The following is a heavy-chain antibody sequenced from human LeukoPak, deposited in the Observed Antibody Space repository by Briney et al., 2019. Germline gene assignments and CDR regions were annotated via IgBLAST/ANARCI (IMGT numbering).Heavy chain of an antibody. CDR3: AIGADYCFPK. Sequence: PGGSLRLSCAASGLTFSMPPMDWVRQAPGKGLEWVAFIQNDGNSKNYADSVRGRFTISRDTSKHTLYLQMNSLRPEDTALYFCAIGADYCFPKWGQGTLVTVSS. CDR1: GLTFSMPP. V-gene: IGHV3-30*02. D-gene: IGHD2/OR15-2a*01. J-gene: IGHJ4*02. CDR2: IQNDGNSK.